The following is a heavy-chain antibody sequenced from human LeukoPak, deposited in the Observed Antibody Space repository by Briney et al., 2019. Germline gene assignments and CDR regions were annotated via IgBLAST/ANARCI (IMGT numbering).Heavy chain of an antibody. J-gene: IGHJ5*02. Sequence: GWSLRLSCAASGFTVSDNYMSWVRQAPGKGLEWVSVMYSGGDTYYANSVKGRFTFSRDISKNTLFLQMNGLTTEDTAMYYCARDAPQVPAAGVLASWGQGTLVTVSS. V-gene: IGHV3-53*01. CDR1: GFTVSDNY. CDR3: ARDAPQVPAAGVLAS. D-gene: IGHD6-13*01. CDR2: MYSGGDT.